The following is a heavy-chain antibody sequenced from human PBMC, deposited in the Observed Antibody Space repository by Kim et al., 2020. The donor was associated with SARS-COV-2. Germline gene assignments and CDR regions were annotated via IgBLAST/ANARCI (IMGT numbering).Heavy chain of an antibody. CDR3: ARVRGYRHERNYYHYMEV. D-gene: IGHD3-10*01. CDR2: IYYSGSS. Sequence: SETLSLTCTLSGDSFSTYYWSWIRQAPGKGPEWIGYIYYSGSSNYKSSLRSRVTISIDTSKNQFSLKLTSVTAADTAVYYCARVRGYRHERNYYHYMEV. CDR1: GDSFSTYY. V-gene: IGHV4-59*08. J-gene: IGHJ6*03.